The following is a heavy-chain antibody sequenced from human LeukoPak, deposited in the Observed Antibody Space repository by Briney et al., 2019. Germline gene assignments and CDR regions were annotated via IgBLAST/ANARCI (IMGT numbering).Heavy chain of an antibody. V-gene: IGHV3-9*01. CDR2: SSWNSGSM. CDR1: GFTFDDYA. Sequence: PGGSLRLSCAASGFTFDDYAMHWVRQAPGKGLGWVSGSSWNSGSMGYADSVKGRFTISRDNAKNSLYLQMNSLRAEDTALYYCAKGVGYDFWSGYYHFDYWGQGTLVTVSS. CDR3: AKGVGYDFWSGYYHFDY. D-gene: IGHD3-3*01. J-gene: IGHJ4*02.